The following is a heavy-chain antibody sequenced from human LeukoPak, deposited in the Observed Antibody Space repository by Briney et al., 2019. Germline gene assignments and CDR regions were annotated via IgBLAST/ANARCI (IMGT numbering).Heavy chain of an antibody. D-gene: IGHD6-19*01. CDR1: GGSFISSSYY. CDR2: IYHSGST. Sequence: PSETLSLTCTVSGGSFISSSYYWGWIRQPPGKGLEWIGEIYHSGSTNYNPSLKSRVTISVDKSKNQFSLKLSSVTAADTAVYYCSTTGIAVAGTKWDYWGQGTLVTVSS. V-gene: IGHV4-39*07. J-gene: IGHJ4*02. CDR3: STTGIAVAGTKWDY.